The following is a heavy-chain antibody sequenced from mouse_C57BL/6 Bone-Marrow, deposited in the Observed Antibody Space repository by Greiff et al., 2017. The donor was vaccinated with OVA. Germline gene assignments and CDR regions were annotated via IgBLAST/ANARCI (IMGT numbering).Heavy chain of an antibody. D-gene: IGHD2-5*01. CDR1: GYTFTSYG. CDR2: IYPRSGNT. CDR3: ADQNYSNYVGAY. Sequence: VQLQQSGAELARPGASVKLSCKASGYTFTSYGISWVKQRTGQGLEWIGEIYPRSGNTYYNEKFKGKATLTADKSSSTAYMELRSLTSEDSAVYFCADQNYSNYVGAYWGQGTLVTVSA. J-gene: IGHJ3*01. V-gene: IGHV1-81*01.